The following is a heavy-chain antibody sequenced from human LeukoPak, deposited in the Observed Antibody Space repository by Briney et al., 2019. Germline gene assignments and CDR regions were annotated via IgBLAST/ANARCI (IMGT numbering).Heavy chain of an antibody. CDR2: ISYDASNK. J-gene: IGHJ4*02. V-gene: IGHV3-30*18. D-gene: IGHD1-1*01. CDR3: AKDRGIPYNHFDS. CDR1: GFTFSSYG. Sequence: PGGSLRLSCAASGFTFSSYGMHWVRQAPGKGLEWVALISYDASNKDYAGSVKGRFTISRDNSKNTLYLQTNSLRAEDTALYYCAKDRGIPYNHFDSWGQGTLVTVSS.